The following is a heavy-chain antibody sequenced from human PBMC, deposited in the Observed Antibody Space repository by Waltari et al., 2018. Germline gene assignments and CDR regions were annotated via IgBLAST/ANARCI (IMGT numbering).Heavy chain of an antibody. V-gene: IGHV4-39*07. CDR3: ARLPYSSSWYGWFDP. CDR2: IYYSGST. CDR1: GGSISSTSYY. J-gene: IGHJ5*02. D-gene: IGHD6-13*01. Sequence: QLQLQESGPGLVKPSETPSLTCTVSGGSISSTSYYWGWIRKPPGTGMEWIGCIYYSGSTYYNPSLKSRVTISVDTSKNQFSLKLSSVTAADTAVYYCARLPYSSSWYGWFDPWGQGTLVTVSS.